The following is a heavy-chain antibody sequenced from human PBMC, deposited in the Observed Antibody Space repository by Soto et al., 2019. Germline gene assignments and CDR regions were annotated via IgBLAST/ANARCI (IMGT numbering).Heavy chain of an antibody. CDR2: ISNDGSST. Sequence: GGSLRLSCVGSEFTFSMTWVRQAPGKGLEWVSMISNDGSSTYYADSVKGRFTISRDNSKKILYLQMNSLRAEDTAVYYCAHRPDAFDIWGQGTMVTVSS. J-gene: IGHJ3*02. CDR1: EFTFS. V-gene: IGHV3-23*01. CDR3: AHRPDAFDI.